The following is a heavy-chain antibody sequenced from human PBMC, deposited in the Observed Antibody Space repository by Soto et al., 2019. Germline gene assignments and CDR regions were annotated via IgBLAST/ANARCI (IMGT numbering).Heavy chain of an antibody. V-gene: IGHV3-23*01. D-gene: IGHD2-15*01. J-gene: IGHJ4*02. CDR2: ISGSGGST. CDR1: GFTFSSYA. Sequence: PGGSLRLSCAASGFTFSSYAMSWVRQAPGKGLEWVSAISGSGGSTYYADSVKGRFTISRDNSKNTLYLQMNSLRAEDTAVYYCAKDRDIVVVVAAPYYFDYWGQGTLVTVSS. CDR3: AKDRDIVVVVAAPYYFDY.